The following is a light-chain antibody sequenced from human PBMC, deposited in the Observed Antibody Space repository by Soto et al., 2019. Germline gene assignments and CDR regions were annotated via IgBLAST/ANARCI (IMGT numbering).Light chain of an antibody. CDR2: GTS. J-gene: IGKJ3*01. Sequence: DIPMTQSPSSVSASVGDRVTITCRASQGIDSWLAWYQHKPGKAPKLLIYGTSSLQSGVPSRFSGSGSGTDFTLTISSLQPEDFATYYCQQAYSFPFTFGPGTKVDI. CDR1: QGIDSW. V-gene: IGKV1-12*02. CDR3: QQAYSFPFT.